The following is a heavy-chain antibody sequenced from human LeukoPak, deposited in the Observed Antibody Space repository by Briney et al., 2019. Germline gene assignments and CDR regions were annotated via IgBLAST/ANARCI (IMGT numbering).Heavy chain of an antibody. J-gene: IGHJ3*02. V-gene: IGHV1-18*01. D-gene: IGHD6-13*01. CDR3: AREGTAYSSSWYFEDAFDI. Sequence: RASVKVSCKASGYTFTSYGISWVRQAPGQGLEWMGWISAYNGNTNYAQKLQGRVTMTTDTSTSTAYMELRSLRSDDTAVYYCAREGTAYSSSWYFEDAFDIWGQGTMVTVSS. CDR1: GYTFTSYG. CDR2: ISAYNGNT.